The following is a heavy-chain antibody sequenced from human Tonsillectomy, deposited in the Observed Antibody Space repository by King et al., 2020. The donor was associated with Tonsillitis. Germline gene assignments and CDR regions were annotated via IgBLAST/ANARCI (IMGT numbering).Heavy chain of an antibody. CDR2: ISSSGNYK. J-gene: IGHJ6*04. D-gene: IGHD1-26*01. CDR1: GLTFSSYT. V-gene: IGHV3-21*01. Sequence: QLVQSGGGLVKPGGSLRLSCAASGLTFSSYTMNWVRQAPGKGLEWVSSISSSGNYKYFADSVKGRFTIPRDNAKNSLYLQMNSLRAEDTAVYYCARDEVGMDVWGKGTTVTVSS. CDR3: ARDEVGMDV.